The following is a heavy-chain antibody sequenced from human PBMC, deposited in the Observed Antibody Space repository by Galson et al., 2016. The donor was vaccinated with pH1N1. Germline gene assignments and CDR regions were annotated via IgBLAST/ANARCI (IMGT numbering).Heavy chain of an antibody. CDR2: IYWNDDK. CDR1: GFSLSTSGVG. V-gene: IGHV2-5*01. Sequence: PALVKPTQTLTLTCTFSGFSLSTSGVGVGWIRQPPGKALEWLALIYWNDDKRYSPSLKSRLTITKDTSKNQVVLTMTNMDPVDTATYDCAHSLYGDYVGWCDAWGQGALVTVSA. D-gene: IGHD4-17*01. J-gene: IGHJ5*02. CDR3: AHSLYGDYVGWCDA.